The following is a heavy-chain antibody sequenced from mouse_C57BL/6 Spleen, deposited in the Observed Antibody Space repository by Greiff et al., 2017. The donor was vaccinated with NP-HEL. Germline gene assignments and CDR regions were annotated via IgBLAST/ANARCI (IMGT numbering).Heavy chain of an antibody. V-gene: IGHV5-16*01. CDR2: INYDGSST. D-gene: IGHD2-3*01. J-gene: IGHJ3*01. Sequence: EVKLQESEGGLVQPGSSMKLSCTASGFTFSDYYMAWVRQVPEKGLEWVANINYDGSSTYYLDSLKSRFIISRDNAKNILYLQMSSLKSEDTATYYCARGNYDGYEFAYWGQGTLVTVSA. CDR1: GFTFSDYY. CDR3: ARGNYDGYEFAY.